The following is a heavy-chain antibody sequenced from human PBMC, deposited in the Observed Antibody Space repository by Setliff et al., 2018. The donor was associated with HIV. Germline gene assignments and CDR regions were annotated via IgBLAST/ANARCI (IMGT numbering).Heavy chain of an antibody. V-gene: IGHV3-7*03. CDR2: IKQDGSGT. D-gene: IGHD2-21*01. Sequence: GGSLRLSCAASAFTFSRFWMSWVRQTPGKGLEWVASIKQDGSGTYYLDSVRGRFTISRDNDKKSLYLQMNSLRVEDTAVYFCARQSSGPYSHNFDNWGQGTLVTVSS. J-gene: IGHJ4*02. CDR3: ARQSSGPYSHNFDN. CDR1: AFTFSRFW.